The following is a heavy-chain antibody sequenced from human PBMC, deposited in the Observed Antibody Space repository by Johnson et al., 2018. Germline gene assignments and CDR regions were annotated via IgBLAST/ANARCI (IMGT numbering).Heavy chain of an antibody. J-gene: IGHJ3*02. D-gene: IGHD5-24*01. Sequence: EVQLVESGGGLVQPGGSLSLSCAASGFTFSRYWMHWVRQDSGKGLVWVSRINSDGSTTNYADSVKGRFTISRDNAKNTLYLQMNSLRAEDTAVYYCAREPRDGNNDEAFDMWGQGTMVTVSS. CDR3: AREPRDGNNDEAFDM. CDR1: GFTFSRYW. CDR2: INSDGSTT. V-gene: IGHV3-74*01.